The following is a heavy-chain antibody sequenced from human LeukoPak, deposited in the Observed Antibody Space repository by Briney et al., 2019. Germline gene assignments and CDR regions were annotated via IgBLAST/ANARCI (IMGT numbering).Heavy chain of an antibody. V-gene: IGHV4-39*01. Sequence: SETLYLTCTVSGVSISRSRYYWGWIRPPPGKGLEWIGSIYYSGSTYYNPSLKSRATISVDTSKNQSSLKLSSVTAADTAVYYCATPYHSFDYWGQGTLVTVSS. J-gene: IGHJ4*02. CDR1: GVSISRSRYY. CDR2: IYYSGST. CDR3: ATPYHSFDY.